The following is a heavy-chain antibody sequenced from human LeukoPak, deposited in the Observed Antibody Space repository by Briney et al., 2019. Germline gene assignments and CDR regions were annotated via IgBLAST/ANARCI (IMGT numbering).Heavy chain of an antibody. Sequence: SETLSLTCTVSGGSISSGDYYWSWIRRPPGKGLEWIAYMYYSGSIYYNPSLKSRVTMSADTSKNQLSLKLSSVTAADTAVYYCARPYYYDSRIDPWGQGILVTVSS. CDR3: ARPYYYDSRIDP. D-gene: IGHD3-22*01. J-gene: IGHJ5*02. CDR1: GGSISSGDYY. V-gene: IGHV4-30-4*01. CDR2: MYYSGSI.